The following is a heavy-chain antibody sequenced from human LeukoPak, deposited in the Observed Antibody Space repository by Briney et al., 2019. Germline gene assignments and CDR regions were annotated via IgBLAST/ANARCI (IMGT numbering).Heavy chain of an antibody. CDR3: ARDAYYDFWSGYLSGGSQIDY. D-gene: IGHD3-3*01. Sequence: GRSLRLSCAASGFTFSSYGMHWVRQAPGKGLERVAVIWYDGSNKYYADSVKGRFTISRDNSKNTLYLQMNSLRAEDTAVYYCARDAYYDFWSGYLSGGSQIDYWGQGTLVTVSS. V-gene: IGHV3-33*01. J-gene: IGHJ4*02. CDR1: GFTFSSYG. CDR2: IWYDGSNK.